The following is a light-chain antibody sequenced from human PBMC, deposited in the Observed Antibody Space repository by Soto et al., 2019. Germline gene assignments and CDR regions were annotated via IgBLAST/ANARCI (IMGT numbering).Light chain of an antibody. J-gene: IGKJ1*01. CDR1: QSVSPY. CDR3: QQSFNFPRT. CDR2: AAS. V-gene: IGKV1-39*01. Sequence: DIQMTQSPSSLSASVGDRVTITCRASQSVSPYLNWYQQKPGQAPKLLIYAASSLQSGVPSRFSGSGSGTDFTFTISRLQREDFATYYGQQSFNFPRTFGQGTKVAIK.